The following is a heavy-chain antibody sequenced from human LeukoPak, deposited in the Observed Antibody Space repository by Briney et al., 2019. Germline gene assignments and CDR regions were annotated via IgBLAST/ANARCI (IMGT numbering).Heavy chain of an antibody. Sequence: SETLSLTCAVYGGSFSGYYWSWIRQPPGKGLEWIGYIYYSGSTNYNPSLKSRVTISVDTSKNQFSLKLSSVTAADTAVYYCASLEYDFWSGYPKSEAFDIWGQGTMVTVSS. CDR3: ASLEYDFWSGYPKSEAFDI. CDR1: GGSFSGYY. V-gene: IGHV4-59*12. J-gene: IGHJ3*02. CDR2: IYYSGST. D-gene: IGHD3-3*01.